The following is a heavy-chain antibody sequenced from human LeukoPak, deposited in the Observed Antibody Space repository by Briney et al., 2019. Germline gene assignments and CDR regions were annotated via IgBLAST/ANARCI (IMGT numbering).Heavy chain of an antibody. CDR2: TNSGGTST. CDR3: ARGRGRDCSSTSCSLTNWFDP. D-gene: IGHD2-2*01. J-gene: IGHJ5*02. CDR1: GFTFSSYA. Sequence: GGSLRLSCAASGFTFSSYAMSWVRQAPGKGLEWVSTTNSGGTSTYYAESVKGRFTISRDNSKNTLYLQMSSLRAGDTAVYYCARGRGRDCSSTSCSLTNWFDPWGQGTLVTVSS. V-gene: IGHV3-23*01.